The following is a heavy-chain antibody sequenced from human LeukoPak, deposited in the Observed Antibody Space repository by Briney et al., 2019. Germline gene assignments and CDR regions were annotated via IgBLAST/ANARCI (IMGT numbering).Heavy chain of an antibody. V-gene: IGHV4-4*07. Sequence: SETLSLTCTVSGGSINSYYWSWIRQPPGKGLEWIGRIYTSGSTNYNPSLKSRVTMSVDTSKNQFSLKLSSVTAADTAVYYCARTYGDYGVEAFDIWGQGTMVTVSS. CDR2: IYTSGST. CDR3: ARTYGDYGVEAFDI. J-gene: IGHJ3*02. CDR1: GGSINSYY. D-gene: IGHD4-17*01.